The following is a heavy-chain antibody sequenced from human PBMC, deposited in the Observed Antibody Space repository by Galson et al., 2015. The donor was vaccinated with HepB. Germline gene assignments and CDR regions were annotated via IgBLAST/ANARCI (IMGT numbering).Heavy chain of an antibody. V-gene: IGHV3-9*01. CDR2: ISWNSGSI. D-gene: IGHD3-22*01. Sequence: SLRLSCAASGFIFDHSAMHWVRQGPGKGLEWVSGISWNSGSIGYADSVKGRFTISRDNAKNSLDLQMNSLGAEDTALYFCAKIITFMTDYYDSSGYYSHWGQGTLVTVSP. CDR3: AKIITFMTDYYDSSGYYSH. J-gene: IGHJ4*02. CDR1: GFIFDHSA.